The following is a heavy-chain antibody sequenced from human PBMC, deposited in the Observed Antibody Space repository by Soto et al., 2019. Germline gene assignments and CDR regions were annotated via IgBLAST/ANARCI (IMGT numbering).Heavy chain of an antibody. Sequence: QVQLVASGGGVVQPGRSLRLSCAASGFTFSSYGMHWVRQAPGKGLEWVAVIWYDGSNKYYADSVKGRFTISRDNSKNTLYLQMNSLRAEDTAVYYCATSTGVSSGWYSVRGFDYWGQGTLVTVSS. CDR1: GFTFSSYG. V-gene: IGHV3-33*01. CDR3: ATSTGVSSGWYSVRGFDY. J-gene: IGHJ4*02. D-gene: IGHD6-19*01. CDR2: IWYDGSNK.